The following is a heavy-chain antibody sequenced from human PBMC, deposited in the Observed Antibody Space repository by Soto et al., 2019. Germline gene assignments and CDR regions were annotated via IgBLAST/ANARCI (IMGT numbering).Heavy chain of an antibody. J-gene: IGHJ6*04. Sequence: GESLKIYCKGSGYSFTSYWIGWVRQMPGKGLEWMGIIYPGDSDTRYSPSFQGQVTISADKSISTAYLQWSSLKASDTAMYYCASHGQQLVPGYYYYGMDVWGKGTMVTVSS. CDR3: ASHGQQLVPGYYYYGMDV. CDR2: IYPGDSDT. CDR1: GYSFTSYW. D-gene: IGHD6-13*01. V-gene: IGHV5-51*01.